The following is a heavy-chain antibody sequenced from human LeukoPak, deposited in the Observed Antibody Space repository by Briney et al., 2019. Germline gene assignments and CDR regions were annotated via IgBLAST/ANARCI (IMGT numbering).Heavy chain of an antibody. CDR1: GFTFSSSA. CDR2: IVVGSGNT. J-gene: IGHJ3*02. CDR3: AADGAVPDAFDI. Sequence: SVKVSCKASGFTFSSSAVQWVRQARGQRLEWIGWIVVGSGNTKYAQKFQERVTITRDMSTSTAYMELSSLRFEDTAVYYCAADGAVPDAFDIWGQGTIVTVSS. V-gene: IGHV1-58*01.